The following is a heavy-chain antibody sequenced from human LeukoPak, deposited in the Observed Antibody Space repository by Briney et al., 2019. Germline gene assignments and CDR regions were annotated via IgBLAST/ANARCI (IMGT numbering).Heavy chain of an antibody. Sequence: GGSLRLSCAASGFTFSGYAMSWVRQAPGKGLEWVSAISGSGGSTYYADSVKGRFTISRDNSKNTLYLQMNSLRAEDTAVYYCAKPLNYGSGKRDAFDIWGQGTMVTVSS. J-gene: IGHJ3*02. CDR1: GFTFSGYA. CDR2: ISGSGGST. D-gene: IGHD3-10*01. CDR3: AKPLNYGSGKRDAFDI. V-gene: IGHV3-23*01.